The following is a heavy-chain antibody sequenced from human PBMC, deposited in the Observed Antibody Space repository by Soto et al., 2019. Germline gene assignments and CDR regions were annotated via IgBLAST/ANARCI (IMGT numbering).Heavy chain of an antibody. Sequence: VGSLRLSCAASGFPFSSYTMHWVRQAPGKGLEWVAVISYDGSNKYYADSVKGRFTISRDNSKNTLSLQMNSLRTEDTAVYYCAKVQGGQAPVDYWGQGTLVTVSS. J-gene: IGHJ4*02. CDR2: ISYDGSNK. CDR1: GFPFSSYT. CDR3: AKVQGGQAPVDY. D-gene: IGHD6-25*01. V-gene: IGHV3-30*18.